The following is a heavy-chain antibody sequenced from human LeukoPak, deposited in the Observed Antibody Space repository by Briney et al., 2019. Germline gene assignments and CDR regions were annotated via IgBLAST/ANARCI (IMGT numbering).Heavy chain of an antibody. Sequence: ASVKVSCKASGYTFTSYGISWVQQAPGQGLEWIGWISAYNGNTNYAQRLQGRVTMTTDTSTSTAYMELRSLRSDDTAVYYCAREDSSRRPAFDIWGQGTMVTVSS. J-gene: IGHJ3*02. CDR2: ISAYNGNT. D-gene: IGHD6-13*01. V-gene: IGHV1-18*01. CDR3: AREDSSRRPAFDI. CDR1: GYTFTSYG.